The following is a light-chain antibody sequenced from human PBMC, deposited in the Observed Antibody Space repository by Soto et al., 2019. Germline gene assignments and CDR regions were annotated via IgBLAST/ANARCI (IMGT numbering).Light chain of an antibody. CDR3: SSFAGSIYV. CDR1: SSDVGAYNY. V-gene: IGLV2-8*01. Sequence: QSVLTQPASVSGSPGQSVTISCTGTSSDVGAYNYVSWYQQYPGKAPKLMISEVSKRPSGVPDRFSGSKSGNTASLTVSGLQAEDEADYYCSSFAGSIYVFGTGTKVTVL. J-gene: IGLJ1*01. CDR2: EVS.